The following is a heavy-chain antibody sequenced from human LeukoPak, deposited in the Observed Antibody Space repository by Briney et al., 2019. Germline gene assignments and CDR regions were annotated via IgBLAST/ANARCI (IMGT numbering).Heavy chain of an antibody. CDR3: AKTGTPWYYFDY. V-gene: IGHV3-48*01. D-gene: IGHD1-1*01. Sequence: GGSLRLSFAASGFIFGRDSMNWVRQAPGRGLEWLSYISRDSDIRYYADSVRGRFHISRDNARNSLYLQMNSLRAEDTAVYYCAKTGTPWYYFDYWGQGTLVTVSS. J-gene: IGHJ4*02. CDR1: GFIFGRDS. CDR2: ISRDSDIR.